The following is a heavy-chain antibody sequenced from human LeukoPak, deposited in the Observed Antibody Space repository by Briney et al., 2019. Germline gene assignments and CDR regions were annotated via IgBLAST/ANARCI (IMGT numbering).Heavy chain of an antibody. CDR3: ARRYCSGGSCYRDHWSDP. V-gene: IGHV1-69*13. CDR1: GGTFSSYA. Sequence: VKVSCKASGGTFSSYAISWVRQAPGQGLEWMGGIIPIFGTANYAQKFQGRVTITADESTSTAYMELSSLRSEDTAVYYCARRYCSGGSCYRDHWSDPWGQGTLVTVSS. CDR2: IIPIFGTA. D-gene: IGHD2-15*01. J-gene: IGHJ5*02.